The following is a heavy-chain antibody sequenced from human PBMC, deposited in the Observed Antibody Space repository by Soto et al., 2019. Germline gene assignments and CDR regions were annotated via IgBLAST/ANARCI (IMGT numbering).Heavy chain of an antibody. CDR1: SYSISSGFF. V-gene: IGHV4-38-2*02. D-gene: IGHD2-8*01. CDR3: ARDTNSLDL. Sequence: PSETLSLTCVVSSYSISSGFFWAWIRQPPGKGLKWVGSIYHTGDTHYNPSLRSQVSMSVDTSKNHFSLRLTYLTAADTAVYFCARDTNSLDLWGQGILVTVSS. J-gene: IGHJ5*02. CDR2: IYHTGDT.